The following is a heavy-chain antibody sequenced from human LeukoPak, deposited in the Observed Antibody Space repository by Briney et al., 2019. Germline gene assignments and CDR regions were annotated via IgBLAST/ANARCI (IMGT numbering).Heavy chain of an antibody. Sequence: PGGSLRLSCAASGFTFSSDWMNWVRQAPGKGLEWVANMNQDGSEKYYVDSVKGRFTISRDNAKKSLYLQMNSLRAEHTAAYYCATLDHWGQGTLVTVSS. V-gene: IGHV3-7*01. J-gene: IGHJ4*02. CDR1: GFTFSSDW. CDR2: MNQDGSEK. CDR3: ATLDH.